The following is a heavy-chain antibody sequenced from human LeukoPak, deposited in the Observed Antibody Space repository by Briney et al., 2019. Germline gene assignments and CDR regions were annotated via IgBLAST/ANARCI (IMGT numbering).Heavy chain of an antibody. Sequence: GGSLRLSCAASGFTFSSYWMSWVRQAPGKGLEWVANIKQDGSEKYYEDSVKGRFTISRDNDKNYLYLQMNSLRDEDTAVYYCVRQAGVSWGQGTLVTVSS. CDR1: GFTFSSYW. D-gene: IGHD6-19*01. V-gene: IGHV3-7*01. CDR3: VRQAGVS. CDR2: IKQDGSEK. J-gene: IGHJ5*02.